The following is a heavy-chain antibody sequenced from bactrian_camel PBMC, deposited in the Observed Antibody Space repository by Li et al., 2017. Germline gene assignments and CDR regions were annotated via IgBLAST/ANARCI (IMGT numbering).Heavy chain of an antibody. Sequence: DVQLVESGGGLVQPGGSLRLSCVASGFAFNIYAMGWIRQGPGKGLEWLSAINWDGTSTSYADSVKGRFAISRDNTKNTVYLQLNSLKPQDTAVYYCTTTYGGLGQGTQVTVS. V-gene: IGHV3-1*01. CDR1: GFAFNIYA. D-gene: IGHD3*01. CDR2: INWDGTST. J-gene: IGHJ4*01.